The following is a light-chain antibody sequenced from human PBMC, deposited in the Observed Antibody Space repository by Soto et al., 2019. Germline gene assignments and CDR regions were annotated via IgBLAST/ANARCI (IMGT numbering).Light chain of an antibody. CDR3: QSYDSSLVV. J-gene: IGLJ2*01. CDR1: SSNIGAGYD. V-gene: IGLV1-40*01. Sequence: QAVVTQPPSVSGAPGQRVTISCTGSSSNIGAGYDVHWYQQLPGTAAKLLIYGNSNRPSGVPDRFSGSKSGTSASLAITGLQAEDEADYYCQSYDSSLVVFGGGTKLTVL. CDR2: GNS.